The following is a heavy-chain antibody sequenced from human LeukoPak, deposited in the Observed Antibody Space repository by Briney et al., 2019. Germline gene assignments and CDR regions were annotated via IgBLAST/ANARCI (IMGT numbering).Heavy chain of an antibody. J-gene: IGHJ6*02. CDR1: GYSFTSNY. CDR2: IYPRDGST. V-gene: IGHV1-46*01. Sequence: ASVKVSCKASGYSFTSNYIHWVRQAPGQGLEWMGMIYPRDGSTSYAQKFQGRVTVTRDTSTSTVHMELSSLRSEDTAVYYCASPLAPGGYYGMDVWGQGTTVTVSS. D-gene: IGHD1-26*01. CDR3: ASPLAPGGYYGMDV.